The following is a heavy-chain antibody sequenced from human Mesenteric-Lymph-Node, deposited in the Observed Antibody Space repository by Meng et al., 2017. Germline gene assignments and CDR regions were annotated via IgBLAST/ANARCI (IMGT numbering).Heavy chain of an antibody. D-gene: IGHD5-18*01. CDR2: LNPNRGDT. V-gene: IGHV1-2*06. CDR3: ARGIVDGYGGDSWFDP. J-gene: IGHJ5*02. CDR1: GYTFTDYY. Sequence: QVQRVQSGAEVKKPGAAGKVSCKASGYTFTDYYMQGVRQAPGQGLEWMGRLNPNRGDTNYAQKFQGRVTMTRDTSISTAYMELSRLTSDDTAVYYCARGIVDGYGGDSWFDPWGQGTLVTVSS.